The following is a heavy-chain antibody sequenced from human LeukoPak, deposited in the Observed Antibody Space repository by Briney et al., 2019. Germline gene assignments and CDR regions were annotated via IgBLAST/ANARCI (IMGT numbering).Heavy chain of an antibody. CDR1: GFTFSNHW. CDR2: IDERGSNA. Sequence: PGGSLRLSCAASGFTFSNHWIHWVRQAPGKGLVWVSRIDERGSNAMYADSVKGRFSISRDNAKNTVNLQMNGLRAEDTGVYYCIRDEALWRLDYWGQGTLVTVSS. CDR3: IRDEALWRLDY. J-gene: IGHJ4*02. D-gene: IGHD2-21*01. V-gene: IGHV3-74*03.